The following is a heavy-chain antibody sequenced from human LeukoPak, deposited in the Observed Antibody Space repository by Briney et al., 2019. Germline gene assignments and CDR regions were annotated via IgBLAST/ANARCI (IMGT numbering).Heavy chain of an antibody. CDR2: IYTSGST. CDR1: GGSISSYY. CDR3: AREVAYYYGPGSYSVPTPFYYYYMDV. D-gene: IGHD3-10*01. J-gene: IGHJ6*03. V-gene: IGHV4-4*07. Sequence: PSETLSLTCTVSGGSISSYYWSWIRQPAGKGLEWIGRIYTSGSTNYNPSLKSRVTMSIDTSKNQFSLKLSSVTAADTAVYYCAREVAYYYGPGSYSVPTPFYYYYMDVWGKGTTVTIS.